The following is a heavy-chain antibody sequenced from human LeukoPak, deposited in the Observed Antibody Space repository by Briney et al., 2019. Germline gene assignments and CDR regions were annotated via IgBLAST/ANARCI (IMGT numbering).Heavy chain of an antibody. V-gene: IGHV4-39*02. J-gene: IGHJ4*02. CDR2: IFYSGNT. CDR1: GGSISSSSYY. CDR3: ARRSSGGGLFDY. Sequence: PSETLSLTCTVSGGSISSSSYYWGWIRQPPGKGLEWIGSIFYSGNTYYNPSLKGRVTISVDTSKNHFSLKLSSVTSADTAVYYCARRSSGGGLFDYWGQGTLVTVSS. D-gene: IGHD6-19*01.